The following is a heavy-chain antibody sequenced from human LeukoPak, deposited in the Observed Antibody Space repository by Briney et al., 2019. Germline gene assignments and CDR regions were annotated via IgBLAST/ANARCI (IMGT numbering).Heavy chain of an antibody. CDR3: ARDQYDTWSRRGNFDS. CDR2: IKLDGSEK. D-gene: IGHD3-3*01. V-gene: IGHV3-7*03. Sequence: QPGGSLRLSCVASGFTFGKYWMSWVRQAPGKGLEGVANIKLDGSEKNYVDSVKGRFIISRDNTKNSLYLQMNSLRVEDTAVFYCARDQYDTWSRRGNFDSWGQGTLVIVSS. J-gene: IGHJ4*02. CDR1: GFTFGKYW.